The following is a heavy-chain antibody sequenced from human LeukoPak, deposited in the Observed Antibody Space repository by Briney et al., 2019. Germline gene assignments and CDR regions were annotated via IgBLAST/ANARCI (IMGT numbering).Heavy chain of an antibody. D-gene: IGHD2-15*01. V-gene: IGHV4-4*07. CDR3: ARELMDCSGGTCYSSFFDY. CDR1: GGSISSYY. CDR2: IYTSGST. Sequence: SETLSLTCTVSGGSISSYYWSWIRQPAGKGLEWIGRIYTSGSTNYSPSLKSRVTMSVDTSKNQFSLKLSSVTAADTAVYYCARELMDCSGGTCYSSFFDYWGQGTLVTVSS. J-gene: IGHJ4*02.